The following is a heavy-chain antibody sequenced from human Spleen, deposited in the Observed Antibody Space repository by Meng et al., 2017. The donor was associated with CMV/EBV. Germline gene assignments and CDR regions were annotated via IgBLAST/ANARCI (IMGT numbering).Heavy chain of an antibody. J-gene: IGHJ6*02. CDR3: ARNYDFWSGYKIKSPYYYYGMDV. V-gene: IGHV3-21*01. Sequence: MNWVRQAPGKGLEWVSSISSSSSYIYYADSVKGRFTISRDNAKNSLYLQMNSLRAEDTAVYYCARNYDFWSGYKIKSPYYYYGMDVWGQGTTVTVSS. CDR2: ISSSSSYI. D-gene: IGHD3-3*01.